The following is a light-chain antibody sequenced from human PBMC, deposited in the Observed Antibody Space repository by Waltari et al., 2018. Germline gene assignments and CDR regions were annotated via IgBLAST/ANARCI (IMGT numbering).Light chain of an antibody. V-gene: IGLV1-47*01. CDR3: AAWDNSLGRWV. CDR2: RND. Sequence: QSVLTQPPSASGTPRQRVTISCSGISSNIGNNYVFWYQQLPGKAPKLLIYRNDQRPSGVPDRFSASKSVTSASLAIGGLRSEDEAIDHCAAWDNSLGRWVFGEGTKLTVL. J-gene: IGLJ3*02. CDR1: SSNIGNNY.